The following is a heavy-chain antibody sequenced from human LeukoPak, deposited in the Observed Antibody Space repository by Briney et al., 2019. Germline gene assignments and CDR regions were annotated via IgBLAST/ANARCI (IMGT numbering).Heavy chain of an antibody. CDR1: GFTFSDHY. D-gene: IGHD1-26*01. Sequence: PGGSPRLSCAASGFTFSDHYMDWVRQTPGKGLEWVGRSRNKANSYTTEYAASVKGRFTISRDDSKNSLSLQMNSLKTDDTAVYYCARASRSGSYFFYWGQGTLVTVSS. CDR3: ARASRSGSYFFY. J-gene: IGHJ4*02. V-gene: IGHV3-72*01. CDR2: SRNKANSYTT.